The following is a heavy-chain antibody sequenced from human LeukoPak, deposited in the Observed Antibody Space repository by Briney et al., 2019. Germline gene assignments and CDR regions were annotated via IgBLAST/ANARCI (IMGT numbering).Heavy chain of an antibody. Sequence: GGSLRLSCAASGFTFSSYAMSWVRQAPGKGLEWVSAISGSGGSTYYADSVKGRFTISRDNSKNTLYLQMNSLRAEDTAVYYCAKDFQLGIVVVPAASPFDYWGQGTLVTVSS. CDR1: GFTFSSYA. D-gene: IGHD2-2*03. CDR3: AKDFQLGIVVVPAASPFDY. J-gene: IGHJ4*02. CDR2: ISGSGGST. V-gene: IGHV3-23*01.